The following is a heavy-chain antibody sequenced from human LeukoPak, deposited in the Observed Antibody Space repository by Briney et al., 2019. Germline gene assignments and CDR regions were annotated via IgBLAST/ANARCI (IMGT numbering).Heavy chain of an antibody. CDR1: GGSFSGYY. V-gene: IGHV4-34*01. J-gene: IGHJ5*02. CDR2: INHSGST. Sequence: SETLSLTCAVYGGSFSGYYWSWIRQPPGKGLEWIGEINHSGSTNYNPSLKSRVTISVDTSKNQFSLKLSSVTAAETAVYYCARAGGRGWFDPWGQGTLVTVSS. CDR3: ARAGGRGWFDP. D-gene: IGHD2-15*01.